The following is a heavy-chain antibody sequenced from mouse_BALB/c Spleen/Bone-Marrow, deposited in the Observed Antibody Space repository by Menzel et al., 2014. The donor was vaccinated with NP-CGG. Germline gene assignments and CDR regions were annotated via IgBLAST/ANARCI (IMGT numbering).Heavy chain of an antibody. V-gene: IGHV1-66*01. CDR3: ARHYGNYAAMDY. D-gene: IGHD2-1*01. CDR2: IYARTGGT. Sequence: QVQLQQSGAELVKPGASVKLSCKTSGFTFSSTYLSWLRQKPGQSLEWIAWIYARTGGTNCNPKFTGKAQLTVDTSSSTAFMQFSSLTNEDSAIYYCARHYGNYAAMDYWGQGTSVTVSS. CDR1: GFTFSSTY. J-gene: IGHJ4*01.